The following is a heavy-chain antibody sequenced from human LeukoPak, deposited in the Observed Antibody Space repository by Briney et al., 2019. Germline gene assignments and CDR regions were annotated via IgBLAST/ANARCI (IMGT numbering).Heavy chain of an antibody. CDR3: ARDVSSMFPNWFDP. CDR1: GDSISSRTYY. CDR2: IWNSGSN. J-gene: IGHJ5*02. D-gene: IGHD6-6*01. V-gene: IGHV4-31*03. Sequence: KPSQTLSLTCSVSGDSISSRTYYWTWIRQHPEKGLEWIGYIWNSGSNNYNPALKSRVTISVDTSKNQFSLKLTSVTAADTAIYYCARDVSSMFPNWFDPWGQGILVIVSS.